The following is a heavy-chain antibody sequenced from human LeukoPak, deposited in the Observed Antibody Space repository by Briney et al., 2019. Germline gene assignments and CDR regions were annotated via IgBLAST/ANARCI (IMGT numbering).Heavy chain of an antibody. CDR3: ARRPVPTVTSWFDP. Sequence: SETLSLTCAVSGGSISSSNWWSWVRQPPGKGLEWIGEIYHGGSTNYNPSLKSRVTISVDTSKNQFSLKLSSVTAADTAVYYCARRPVPTVTSWFDPWGQGTLVTVSS. D-gene: IGHD4-17*01. V-gene: IGHV4-4*02. CDR2: IYHGGST. CDR1: GGSISSSNW. J-gene: IGHJ5*02.